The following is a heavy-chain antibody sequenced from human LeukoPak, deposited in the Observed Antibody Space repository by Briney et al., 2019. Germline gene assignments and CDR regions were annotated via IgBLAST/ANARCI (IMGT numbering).Heavy chain of an antibody. CDR1: GFIFSNYE. CDR2: ISGSGNTK. V-gene: IGHV3-48*03. CDR3: ARTLAGTTSFHYGMDV. Sequence: GGSLRLSCSASGFIFSNYEMTWVRQAPGKGLEWVSYISGSGNTKYYADSVTGRFTISRDKAKNSMYLQMNSLRAEDTAVYYCARTLAGTTSFHYGMDVWGQGTTVTVSS. D-gene: IGHD1-7*01. J-gene: IGHJ6*02.